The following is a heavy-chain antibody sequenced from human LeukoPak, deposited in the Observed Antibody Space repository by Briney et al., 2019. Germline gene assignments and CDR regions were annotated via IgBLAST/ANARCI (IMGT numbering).Heavy chain of an antibody. Sequence: GGSLRLSCEVSGFTFSNYGMHWVRQAPGKGLEWVAVISYDGSNKYYADSVKGRFTISRDNSKNTLYLQMNSLRAEDTAVYYCAKDAGGSGYFDYWGQGTLVTVSS. CDR3: AKDAGGSGYFDY. CDR2: ISYDGSNK. V-gene: IGHV3-30*18. J-gene: IGHJ4*02. D-gene: IGHD3-10*01. CDR1: GFTFSNYG.